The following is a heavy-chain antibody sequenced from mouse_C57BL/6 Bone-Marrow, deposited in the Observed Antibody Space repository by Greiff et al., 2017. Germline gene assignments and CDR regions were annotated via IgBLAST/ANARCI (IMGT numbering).Heavy chain of an antibody. CDR3: ARGSGTARYYDAMDY. CDR1: GYSITSGYY. J-gene: IGHJ4*01. Sequence: DVKLQESGPGLVKPSQSLSLTCSVTGYSITSGYYWNWIRQFPGNKLEWMGYISYDGGNNYNPSLKNRISITRDTSKNQFFLKLNSVTTEDTATYYWARGSGTARYYDAMDYWGQGTSVTVSS. CDR2: ISYDGGN. D-gene: IGHD3-3*01. V-gene: IGHV3-6*01.